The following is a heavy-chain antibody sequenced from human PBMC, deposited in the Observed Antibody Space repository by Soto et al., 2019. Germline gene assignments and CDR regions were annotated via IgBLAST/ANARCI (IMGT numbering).Heavy chain of an antibody. CDR3: ASLSRLGPQSAFDY. CDR2: IYGVDSDT. D-gene: IGHD1-26*01. Sequence: GESLKISCSVSTYIFANYWIGWVRQMPGKGLEWMGIIYGVDSDTKYSPSFRGQVTISADKSIFTAYLQWSSLKASDTAIYYCASLSRLGPQSAFDYWGRGTLVTVSS. CDR1: TYIFANYW. J-gene: IGHJ4*02. V-gene: IGHV5-51*01.